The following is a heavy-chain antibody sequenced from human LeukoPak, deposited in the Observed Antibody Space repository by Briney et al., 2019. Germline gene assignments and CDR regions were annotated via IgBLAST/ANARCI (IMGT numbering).Heavy chain of an antibody. CDR2: IYYSGST. J-gene: IGHJ4*02. CDR3: ARGRHSRIFGVVSHFDY. V-gene: IGHV4-59*11. CDR1: GGSISSHY. Sequence: SETLSLTCTVSGGSISSHYWSWIRQPPGKGLEWIGYIYYSGSTNYNPSLKSRVTISVDTSKNQFSLKLSSVTAADTAVYYCARGRHSRIFGVVSHFDYWGQGTLVTVSS. D-gene: IGHD3-3*01.